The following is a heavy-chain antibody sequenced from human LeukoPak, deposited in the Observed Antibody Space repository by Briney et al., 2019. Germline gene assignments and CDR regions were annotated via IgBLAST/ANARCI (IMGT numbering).Heavy chain of an antibody. CDR2: IWYDGRNK. J-gene: IGHJ4*02. Sequence: PGGSLRLSCAASGFTFSSYGMHWVRQAPGKGLGWVAVIWYDGRNKIYADSVKGRFTISRDNSKNPLYLQMNSLRAEDTAVYYCAKERAAAIEGYFDYWGQGTLVTVSS. CDR3: AKERAAAIEGYFDY. CDR1: GFTFSSYG. D-gene: IGHD6-13*01. V-gene: IGHV3-33*06.